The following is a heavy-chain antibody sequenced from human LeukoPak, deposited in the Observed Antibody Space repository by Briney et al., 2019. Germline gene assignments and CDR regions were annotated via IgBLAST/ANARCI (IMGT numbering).Heavy chain of an antibody. CDR3: ATSRDKVDTAMVFVVVTANFGY. Sequence: ASVKVSCKASGYTFTDYYMHWVRQAPGQGLEWMGWINPNTGGTNSAQKSQGRVTMTRDTSISTAYMELSRLRSDDTAVYYCATSRDKVDTAMVFVVVTANFGYWGQGTLVTVSS. CDR2: INPNTGGT. CDR1: GYTFTDYY. J-gene: IGHJ4*02. D-gene: IGHD5-18*01. V-gene: IGHV1-2*02.